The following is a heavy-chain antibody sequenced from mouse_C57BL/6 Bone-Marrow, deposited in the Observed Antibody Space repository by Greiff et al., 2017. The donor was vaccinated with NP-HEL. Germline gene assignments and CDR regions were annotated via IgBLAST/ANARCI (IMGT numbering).Heavy chain of an antibody. J-gene: IGHJ4*01. CDR2: FHPYNDDT. CDR1: GYTFTTYP. Sequence: VKLQESGAELVKPGASVKMSCKASGYTFTTYPIEWMKQNHGKSLEWIGNFHPYNDDTKYNEKFKGKAALTVEKSSSTVYLELSRLTSDDSAVYYCAIRRGGYAMDYWGQGTSVTVSS. CDR3: AIRRGGYAMDY. V-gene: IGHV1-47*01.